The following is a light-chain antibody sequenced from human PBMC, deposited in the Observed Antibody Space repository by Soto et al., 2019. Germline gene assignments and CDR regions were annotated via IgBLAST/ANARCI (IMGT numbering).Light chain of an antibody. CDR2: AVS. CDR1: SSDIGSYNH. CDR3: ISYTDRQSYL. J-gene: IGLJ1*01. V-gene: IGLV2-14*03. Sequence: QSVLAQPASVSGSPGQSITISCSGTSSDIGSYNHVAWYQQFPGKSPKLMIYAVSDRPPGVSDRFSGSKSGITASLTISGLQTEDETDYSCISYTDRQSYLFGTGTKGPVL.